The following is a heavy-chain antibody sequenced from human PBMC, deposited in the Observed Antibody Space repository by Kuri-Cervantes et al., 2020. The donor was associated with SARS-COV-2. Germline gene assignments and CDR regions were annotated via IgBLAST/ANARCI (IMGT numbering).Heavy chain of an antibody. V-gene: IGHV3-23*01. CDR1: GFTFSSYA. CDR3: AKTPYGSGSYYNPSLGYYYGMDV. D-gene: IGHD3-10*01. Sequence: GEPLKISCAASGFTFSSYAMSWVRQAPGKGLEWVSAISGSGGSTYYADSVKGRFTISRDNSKNTLYLQMNSLRAEDTAVYYCAKTPYGSGSYYNPSLGYYYGMDVWGQGTTVTVSS. J-gene: IGHJ6*02. CDR2: ISGSGGST.